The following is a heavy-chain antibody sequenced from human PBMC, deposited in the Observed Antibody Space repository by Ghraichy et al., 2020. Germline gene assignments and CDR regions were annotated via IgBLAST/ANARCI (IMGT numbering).Heavy chain of an antibody. CDR3: ARLPRAAAATKGDY. J-gene: IGHJ4*02. CDR1: GDSISSGDYY. CDR2: IYYSGST. D-gene: IGHD6-13*01. V-gene: IGHV4-30-4*01. Sequence: SQTLSLTCTVSGDSISSGDYYWSWIRQPPGKGLEWIGYIYYSGSTYYNPSLKSRVTISVDTSKIQFSLKLSSVTAADTAVYYCARLPRAAAATKGDYWGQGTLVTVSS.